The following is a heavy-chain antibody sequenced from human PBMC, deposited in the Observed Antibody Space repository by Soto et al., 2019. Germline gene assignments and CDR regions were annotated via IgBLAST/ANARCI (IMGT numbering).Heavy chain of an antibody. D-gene: IGHD3-10*01. CDR2: IIPILGIA. CDR1: GGTFSSYT. V-gene: IGHV1-69*04. J-gene: IGHJ5*02. CDR3: ARDPGSAYGSATFDP. Sequence: GASVKVSCKASGGTFSSYTISWVRQAPGQGLEWMGRIIPILGIANYAQKFQGRVTITADKSTSTAYMELSSLRSEDTAVYYCARDPGSAYGSATFDPWGQGTLVTVSS.